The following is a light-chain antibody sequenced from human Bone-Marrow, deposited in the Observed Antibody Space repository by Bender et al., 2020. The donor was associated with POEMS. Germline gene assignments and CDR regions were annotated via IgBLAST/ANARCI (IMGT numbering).Light chain of an antibody. J-gene: IGLJ2*01. Sequence: SYVVTQPPSVSVAPGQAARITCGGDDIGGKSVHWYQQKPGRAPILVVYDDSDRPSGVPDRFSGSHSGSSASLAINGLQPEDAADYYCQSFDNRLTGSVVFGGGTKLTVL. V-gene: IGLV3-21*02. CDR1: DIGGKS. CDR2: DDS. CDR3: QSFDNRLTGSVV.